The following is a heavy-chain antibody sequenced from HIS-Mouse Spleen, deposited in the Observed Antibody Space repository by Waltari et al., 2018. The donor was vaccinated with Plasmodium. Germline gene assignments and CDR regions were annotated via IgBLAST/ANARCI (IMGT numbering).Heavy chain of an antibody. D-gene: IGHD6-13*01. CDR1: GYTFTGYY. CDR2: TNPNMGGT. V-gene: IGHV1-2*02. CDR3: ARDLAAAGHFDY. Sequence: QVQLVQSGAEVKKPGASVKVSCKASGYTFTGYYMHWVRQAPGQGLGWMGWTNPNMGGTNYAQKFQGRVTMTRDTSISTAYMELSRLRSDDTAVYYCARDLAAAGHFDYWGQGTLVTVSS. J-gene: IGHJ4*02.